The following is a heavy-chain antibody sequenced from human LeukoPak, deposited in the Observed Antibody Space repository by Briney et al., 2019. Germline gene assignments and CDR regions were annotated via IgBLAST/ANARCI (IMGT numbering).Heavy chain of an antibody. Sequence: PSETLSLTCTVSGGSISSYYWSWIRQPPGKGLEWIGYIYYSGSTNYNPSLKSRVTISVDTSKNQFSLKLSSVTAADTAVYYCAREGVGVNTGVFDYWGQGTLVTVSS. D-gene: IGHD1-26*01. V-gene: IGHV4-59*01. CDR2: IYYSGST. CDR1: GGSISSYY. CDR3: AREGVGVNTGVFDY. J-gene: IGHJ4*02.